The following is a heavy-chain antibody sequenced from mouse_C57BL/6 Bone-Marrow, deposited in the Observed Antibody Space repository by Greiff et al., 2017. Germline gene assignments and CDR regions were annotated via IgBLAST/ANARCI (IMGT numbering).Heavy chain of an antibody. V-gene: IGHV1-7*01. D-gene: IGHD2-12*01. CDR1: GYTFTSYW. Sequence: QVQLKQSGAELAKPGASVKLSCKASGYTFTSYWMHWVKQRPGQGLEWIGYINPSSGYTKYNQKFKDKATLTADKSSSTAYMQLSSLTYEDSAVYYCARWELRRRKAAGYCDYWGQGTTLTVSS. J-gene: IGHJ2*01. CDR2: INPSSGYT. CDR3: ARWELRRRKAAGYCDY.